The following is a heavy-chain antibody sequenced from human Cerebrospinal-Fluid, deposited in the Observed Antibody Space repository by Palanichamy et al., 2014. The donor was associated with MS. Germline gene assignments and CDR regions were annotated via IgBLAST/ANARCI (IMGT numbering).Heavy chain of an antibody. J-gene: IGHJ4*02. D-gene: IGHD6-19*01. Sequence: QVQLQESGPGLVKPSETLSLTCTASGGSISSYYWSWIRQPPGKGLEWIGYIYYSGSTNYNPSLKSRVTISVDTSKNQFSLKLSSVTAADTAFYYCARVRSGWYYFDYWGQGTLLTVSS. CDR1: GGSISSYY. CDR3: ARVRSGWYYFDY. V-gene: IGHV4-59*01. CDR2: IYYSGST.